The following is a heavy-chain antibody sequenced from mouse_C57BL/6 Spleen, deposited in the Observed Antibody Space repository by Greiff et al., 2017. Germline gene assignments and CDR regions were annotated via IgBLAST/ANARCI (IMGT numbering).Heavy chain of an antibody. CDR2: IHPNSGST. V-gene: IGHV1-64*01. D-gene: IGHD3-3*01. CDR3: ARRGPDYAMDY. J-gene: IGHJ4*01. CDR1: GYTFTSYW. Sequence: VQLQQPGAELVKPGASVKLSCKASGYTFTSYWMHWVKQRPGQGLEWIGMIHPNSGSTNYNEKFKSKATLTVDKSSSTAYMQLSSLTSEDSAVYYCARRGPDYAMDYWGQGTSVTVSS.